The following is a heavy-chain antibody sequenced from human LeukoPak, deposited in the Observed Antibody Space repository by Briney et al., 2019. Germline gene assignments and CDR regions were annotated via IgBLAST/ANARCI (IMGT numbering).Heavy chain of an antibody. V-gene: IGHV3-23*01. CDR3: AKTGLYSSSSRGYFDY. CDR2: ISGSGITT. D-gene: IGHD6-6*01. J-gene: IGHJ4*02. Sequence: GRSLRLSCAASGFTFSNYVMGWVRQPPGEGLQWVSVISGSGITTYYARSVKGRFTISRDNSKNTLYLQMNNLRAEDTAIYYCAKTGLYSSSSRGYFDYWGQGTLVTVSP. CDR1: GFTFSNYV.